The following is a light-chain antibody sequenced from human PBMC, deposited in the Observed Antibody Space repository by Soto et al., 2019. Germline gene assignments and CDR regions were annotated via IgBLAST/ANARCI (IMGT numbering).Light chain of an antibody. CDR2: SNN. V-gene: IGLV1-44*01. J-gene: IGLJ1*01. CDR3: SSYTSGSSHYV. CDR1: TSNIGSNT. Sequence: QSVLTQPPSASGTPGQRVTISCSGSTSNIGSNTVNWYQQLPGTAPKLLIYSNNQRPSGVPDRFSGSKSGTSASLAISGLQSEDEADYHCSSYTSGSSHYVFGTGTKLTVL.